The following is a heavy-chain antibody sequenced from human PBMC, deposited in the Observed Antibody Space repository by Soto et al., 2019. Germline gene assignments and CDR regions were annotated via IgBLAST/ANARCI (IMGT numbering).Heavy chain of an antibody. J-gene: IGHJ4*02. Sequence: QVQLQESGPGLVKPSETLSLTCTVSGGSVSSGRYYWSWSRQPPGKGLKWIGNIYYSGSTNYKSALRSRVTISLDTSKNQFSLNLSSVTAADTAVYYCARSGAGSGWLGGQGTLVTVSS. D-gene: IGHD6-19*01. V-gene: IGHV4-61*01. CDR3: ARSGAGSGWL. CDR1: GGSVSSGRYY. CDR2: IYYSGST.